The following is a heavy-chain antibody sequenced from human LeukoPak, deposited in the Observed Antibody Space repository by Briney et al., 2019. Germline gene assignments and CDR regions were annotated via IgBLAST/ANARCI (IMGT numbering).Heavy chain of an antibody. J-gene: IGHJ5*02. Sequence: RASVKVSCKASGYTFTGYYMHWVRQAPGQGLEWVGLINPTGTSSWSAQKFQGRVTLTRDMSTSTDYMELSSLRSEDTAVYYCARDNSLQDMAWWFDPWGQGTLVIVSS. CDR1: GYTFTGYY. D-gene: IGHD5-24*01. V-gene: IGHV1-46*01. CDR2: INPTGTSS. CDR3: ARDNSLQDMAWWFDP.